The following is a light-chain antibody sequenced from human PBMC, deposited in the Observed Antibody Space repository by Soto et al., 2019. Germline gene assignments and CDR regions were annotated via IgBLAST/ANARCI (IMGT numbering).Light chain of an antibody. CDR1: QSVSSH. V-gene: IGKV1-39*01. CDR3: QQTYSTPLT. J-gene: IGKJ4*01. CDR2: AAS. Sequence: DIQMTQSPSSLSASVGDGVTITCRASQSVSSHLNWYQQRPGKAPRLLIYAASILQSGVPSRFNGSGSGPNFTPTISGLQPDDFATYYCQQTYSTPLTFGGGTKVEIK.